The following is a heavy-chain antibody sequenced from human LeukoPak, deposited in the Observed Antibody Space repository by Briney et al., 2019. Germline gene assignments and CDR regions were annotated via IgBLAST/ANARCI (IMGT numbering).Heavy chain of an antibody. CDR1: GFSLSTSGVG. J-gene: IGHJ6*02. Sequence: ESGPTLVKPTQTLTLTCTFSGFSLSTSGVGVGWIRQPPGKALEWLALIYWNDDKRYSPSLKSRLTITKDTSKNQVVPTMTNMDPVDTATYYCALGTTVTTYYYYGMDVWGQGTTVTVSS. CDR3: ALGTTVTTYYYYGMDV. CDR2: IYWNDDK. V-gene: IGHV2-5*01. D-gene: IGHD4-17*01.